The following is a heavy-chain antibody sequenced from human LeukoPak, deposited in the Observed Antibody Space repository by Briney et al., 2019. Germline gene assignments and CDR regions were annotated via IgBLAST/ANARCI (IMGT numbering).Heavy chain of an antibody. CDR3: ARDKPHDYGGNSPAFDI. J-gene: IGHJ3*02. D-gene: IGHD4-23*01. Sequence: ASVKVSCKASGGTFSSYAISWVRQAPGQGLEWMGGIIPIFGTANYAQKFQGRVTITADESTSTAYMELSSLRSEDTAVYYCARDKPHDYGGNSPAFDIWGQGTMVTVSS. V-gene: IGHV1-69*13. CDR1: GGTFSSYA. CDR2: IIPIFGTA.